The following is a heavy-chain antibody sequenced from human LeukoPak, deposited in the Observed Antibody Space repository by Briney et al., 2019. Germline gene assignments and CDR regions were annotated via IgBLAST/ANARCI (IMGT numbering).Heavy chain of an antibody. J-gene: IGHJ5*02. D-gene: IGHD2-21*02. CDR2: IIPIFGTA. Sequence: SVKVSCKASGGTFSSYAISWVRQAPGQGLEWMGGIIPIFGTANYAQKFQGRVTITADESTSTAYMELSSLRPEDTAVYYCARVAYCGGDCYLNWFDPWGQGTLVTVSS. CDR3: ARVAYCGGDCYLNWFDP. V-gene: IGHV1-69*13. CDR1: GGTFSSYA.